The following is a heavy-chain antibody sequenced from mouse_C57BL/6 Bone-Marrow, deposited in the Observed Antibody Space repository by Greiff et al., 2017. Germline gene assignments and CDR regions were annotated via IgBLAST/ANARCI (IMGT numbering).Heavy chain of an antibody. D-gene: IGHD1-1*01. CDR1: GYTFTSYW. CDR3: ARPSTVVARYFDV. Sequence: QVQLQQPGAELVKPGASVKLSCKASGYTFTSYWMHWVKQRPGQGLEWIGMIHPNSGSTNYNEKFKSKATLTVDKSSSTAYMQLSSLTSEDSAVYYCARPSTVVARYFDVWGTGTTVTVSS. V-gene: IGHV1-64*01. CDR2: IHPNSGST. J-gene: IGHJ1*03.